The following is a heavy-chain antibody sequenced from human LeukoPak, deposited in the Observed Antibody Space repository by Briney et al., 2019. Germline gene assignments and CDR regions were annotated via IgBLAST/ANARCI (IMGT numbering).Heavy chain of an antibody. J-gene: IGHJ4*02. D-gene: IGHD4-17*01. Sequence: GRSLRLSCAASGFTFSNYWMHWVRQAPGNGLVWVSRINSDGSSTTSADSVKGRFTISRDNAKNTLYLQMNSLRAEDTAVYYCAKGGATVIDYWGQGTLVTVSS. CDR3: AKGGATVIDY. CDR2: INSDGSST. CDR1: GFTFSNYW. V-gene: IGHV3-74*01.